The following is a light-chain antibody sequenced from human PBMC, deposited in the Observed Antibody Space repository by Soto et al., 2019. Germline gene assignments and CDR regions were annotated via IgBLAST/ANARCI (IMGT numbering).Light chain of an antibody. Sequence: QSVVSRPRSASGSRGQPVTISCTGTSSDVGGYNYVSWYQQHPGKAPKLMIYDVSKRPSGVPDRFSGSKSGNTASLTVSGLQAEDEADYYCSSYVGSNNFVFGPGTKVTAL. CDR2: DVS. CDR3: SSYVGSNNFV. J-gene: IGLJ1*01. CDR1: SSDVGGYNY. V-gene: IGLV2-8*01.